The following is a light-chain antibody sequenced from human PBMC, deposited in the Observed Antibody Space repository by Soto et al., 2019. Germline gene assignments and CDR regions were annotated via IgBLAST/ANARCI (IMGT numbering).Light chain of an antibody. J-gene: IGLJ2*01. Sequence: QSALTQPPSASGSPGQSVTISCTGTSSDVGRFDYVSWYQQHPGKAPKLIIYQVNKRPSGVPDRFSGSKSDNTASLTVSGLQTEDEADYYSISYAGSETFVLVGGGTKLTVL. CDR1: SSDVGRFDY. CDR3: ISYAGSETFVL. CDR2: QVN. V-gene: IGLV2-8*01.